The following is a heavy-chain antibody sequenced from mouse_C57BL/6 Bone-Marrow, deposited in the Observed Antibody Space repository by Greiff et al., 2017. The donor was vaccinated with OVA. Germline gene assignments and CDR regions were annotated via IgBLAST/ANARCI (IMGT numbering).Heavy chain of an antibody. CDR2: IYPGSGST. CDR1: GYTFTSYW. D-gene: IGHD2-4*01. J-gene: IGHJ2*01. Sequence: VQLQQPGAELVKPGASVKMSCKASGYTFTSYWITWVKQRPGQGLEWIGDIYPGSGSTNYNEKFKSKATLTVDTSSSTAYMQLSSLTSEDSAVYYCARGRGYYDYDGPFDYWGQGTTLTVSS. V-gene: IGHV1-55*01. CDR3: ARGRGYYDYDGPFDY.